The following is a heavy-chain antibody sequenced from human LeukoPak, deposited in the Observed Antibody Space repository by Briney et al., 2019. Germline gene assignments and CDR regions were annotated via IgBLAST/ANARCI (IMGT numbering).Heavy chain of an antibody. CDR2: IRYDGSNK. D-gene: IGHD3-10*01. CDR3: AKSLWFGAPYYFDY. V-gene: IGHV3-30*02. Sequence: GGSLRLSCAASGFTFSSYGMHWVRQAPGKGLEWVAFIRYDGSNKYYADSVKGRFTISRDNSKNTLYLQMNSLRAEDTAVCYCAKSLWFGAPYYFDYWGQGTLVTVSS. CDR1: GFTFSSYG. J-gene: IGHJ4*02.